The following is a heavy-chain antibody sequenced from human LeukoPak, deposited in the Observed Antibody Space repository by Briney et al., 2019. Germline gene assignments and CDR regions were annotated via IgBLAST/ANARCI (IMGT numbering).Heavy chain of an antibody. Sequence: SETLSLTCAVYGASFSDYSWNWIRQSPGEGLEWIGEINHSGSTNYNPSLKSRVTMSVDTSRNQFSLNLTSVTAADTAIYYCARGSLRSLDWTFYFDYWGQGSLVTVSS. CDR3: ARGSLRSLDWTFYFDY. J-gene: IGHJ4*02. D-gene: IGHD3-3*01. V-gene: IGHV4-34*01. CDR2: INHSGST. CDR1: GASFSDYS.